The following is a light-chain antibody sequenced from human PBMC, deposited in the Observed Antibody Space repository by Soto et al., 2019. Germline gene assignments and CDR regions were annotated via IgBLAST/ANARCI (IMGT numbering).Light chain of an antibody. V-gene: IGKV1-33*01. CDR3: QQYYSYPRT. Sequence: DIKMTQSPSSLSASFGDRVTITCQASQDINNYLNWYQQKPGQAPKLRIYDASGLEVGVPSRFSGSGSGTDFTLTISCLQSEDFATYYCQQYYSYPRTFGQGTKVDIK. J-gene: IGKJ1*01. CDR1: QDINNY. CDR2: DAS.